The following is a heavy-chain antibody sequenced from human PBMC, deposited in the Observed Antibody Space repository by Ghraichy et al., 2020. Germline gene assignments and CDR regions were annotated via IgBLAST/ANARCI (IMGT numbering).Heavy chain of an antibody. CDR2: IYYSGST. J-gene: IGHJ4*02. D-gene: IGHD3-22*01. V-gene: IGHV4-59*08. CDR1: GGSISSYY. CDR3: ARRSEYYYDSSGYRRYYFDY. Sequence: SETLSLTCTVSGGSISSYYWSWIRQPPGKGLEWIGYIYYSGSTNYNPSLKSRVTISVDTSKNQFSLKLSSVTAADTAVYYCARRSEYYYDSSGYRRYYFDYWGQGTLVTVSS.